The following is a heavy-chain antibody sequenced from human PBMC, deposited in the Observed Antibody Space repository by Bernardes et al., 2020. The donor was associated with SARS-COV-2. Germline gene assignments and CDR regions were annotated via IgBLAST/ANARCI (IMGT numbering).Heavy chain of an antibody. CDR3: ARQGISAADHFDY. D-gene: IGHD6-13*01. Sequence: SETLSLTCTVSGGSINSNTYYWGWIRQPPGKGLECIGSVYYGGSSYYNPSLKGRVTMSLDTSKNQFSLKLSSVTAADTAVYYCARQGISAADHFDYWGQGTLVTVSS. CDR2: VYYGGSS. V-gene: IGHV4-39*01. CDR1: GGSINSNTYY. J-gene: IGHJ4*02.